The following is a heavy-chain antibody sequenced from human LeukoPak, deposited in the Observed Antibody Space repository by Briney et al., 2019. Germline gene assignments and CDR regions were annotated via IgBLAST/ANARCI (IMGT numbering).Heavy chain of an antibody. Sequence: GGSLRLSCAVSGFTFGDYYMSWIRQAPGKGLEWVSYISNSGSTIYYADSVKGRFTISRDNSKNTLYLQMNSLRAEDTAVYYCAKDLLVGGSRSSGYYDAFDIWGQGTMVTVSS. CDR2: ISNSGSTI. CDR3: AKDLLVGGSRSSGYYDAFDI. V-gene: IGHV3-11*01. CDR1: GFTFGDYY. J-gene: IGHJ3*02. D-gene: IGHD1-26*01.